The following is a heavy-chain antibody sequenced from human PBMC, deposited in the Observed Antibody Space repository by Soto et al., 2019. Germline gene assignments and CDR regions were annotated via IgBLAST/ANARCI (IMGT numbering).Heavy chain of an antibody. V-gene: IGHV1-8*01. CDR2: MNANSGNT. CDR1: GYTFTSHD. CDR3: ASWDYGDYARFDY. D-gene: IGHD4-17*01. J-gene: IGHJ4*02. Sequence: QVQLVQSGAEVKKSGASVKVSCKASGYTFTSHDINWVRQATGQGLERMGWMNANSGNTGYAQKFQGRVTMTRNTSISRAYMELGSLRSEDTAVYYGASWDYGDYARFDYWGQGTLVTVSS.